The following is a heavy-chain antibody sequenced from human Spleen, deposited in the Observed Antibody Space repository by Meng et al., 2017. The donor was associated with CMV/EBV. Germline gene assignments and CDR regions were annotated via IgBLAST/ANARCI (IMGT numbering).Heavy chain of an antibody. CDR3: ARDHRDISGWTPGRRFDP. V-gene: IGHV4-39*07. CDR2: ISYSGIT. Sequence: RSSYDWGWIRPSPGKGLEWIGSISYSGITHYNPSLKSRVIITEDTSKNQFSLKLTSVTAADTAIYFCARDHRDISGWTPGRRFDPWGQGALVTVSS. D-gene: IGHD6-19*01. CDR1: RSSYD. J-gene: IGHJ5*02.